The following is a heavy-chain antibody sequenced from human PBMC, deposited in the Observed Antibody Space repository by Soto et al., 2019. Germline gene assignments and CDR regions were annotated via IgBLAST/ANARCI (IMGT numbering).Heavy chain of an antibody. CDR2: ISSSSSYI. J-gene: IGHJ5*02. V-gene: IGHV3-21*01. CDR1: GFTFSEYA. CDR3: ARRYCTTSRCYTLDT. D-gene: IGHD2-8*01. Sequence: GGSLRLSCADSGFTFSEYAMNWVRQAPGKGLEWGSSISSSSSYIYYADSVKGRFTVSRDNAKKSLSLQMDSLRAEDTGVYYCARRYCTTSRCYTLDTWGQGTLVTVSS.